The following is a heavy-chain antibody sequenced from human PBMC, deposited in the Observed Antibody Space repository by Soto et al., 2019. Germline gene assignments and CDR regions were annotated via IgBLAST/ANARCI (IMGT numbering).Heavy chain of an antibody. CDR3: ARDVSGSFGSYWFDP. D-gene: IGHD1-26*01. J-gene: IGHJ5*02. Sequence: GGSLRLSCAASGFILSDYPMHWVRQAPGKGLEWVALISFDGTSKYYADSVQGRFTISRDSSKNTLFLQMNSLSAEDTAVYYCARDVSGSFGSYWFDPWGQGTLVTVS. CDR2: ISFDGTSK. CDR1: GFILSDYP. V-gene: IGHV3-30-3*01.